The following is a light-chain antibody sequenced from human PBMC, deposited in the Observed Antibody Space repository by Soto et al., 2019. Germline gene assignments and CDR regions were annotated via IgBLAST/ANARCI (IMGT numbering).Light chain of an antibody. CDR1: SSDVGSYNL. J-gene: IGLJ1*01. CDR2: EVS. Sequence: QSALTQPASVSGSPGQSITISCTGTSSDVGSYNLVSWYQQHPGKAPKLMIYEVSKRPSGVSNRFSGSKSGNTASLTISGLQAEDEADYYCCSYAGSSTFEYVFGTGTKVTV. V-gene: IGLV2-23*02. CDR3: CSYAGSSTFEYV.